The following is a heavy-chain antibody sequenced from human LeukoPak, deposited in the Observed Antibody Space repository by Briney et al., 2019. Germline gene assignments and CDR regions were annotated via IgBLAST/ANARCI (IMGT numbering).Heavy chain of an antibody. CDR3: ARVPGRGDGGYYYYYMDV. J-gene: IGHJ6*03. D-gene: IGHD1-14*01. CDR1: EFSVGSNY. Sequence: GGSLRLSCAASEFSVGSNYMTWVRQAPGKGLEWVSLIYSGGSTYYADSVKGRFTISRDNSKNSLYLQMNSLRAEDTAVYYCARVPGRGDGGYYYYYMDVWGKGTTVTVSS. V-gene: IGHV3-66*01. CDR2: IYSGGST.